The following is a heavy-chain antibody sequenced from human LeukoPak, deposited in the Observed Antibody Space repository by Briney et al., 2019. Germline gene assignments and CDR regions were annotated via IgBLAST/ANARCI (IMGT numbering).Heavy chain of an antibody. J-gene: IGHJ3*01. CDR2: INPNDGDT. Sequence: ASVKVSCKASGYTFTGYYMHWVRQAPGQGLEWMGWINPNDGDTNFAQKFQGRVTMTRDTSITTAYMELTRLRSDDTTIYYCARERNYGDYGNAFDVWGQGTKVTVSS. D-gene: IGHD4-17*01. V-gene: IGHV1-2*02. CDR1: GYTFTGYY. CDR3: ARERNYGDYGNAFDV.